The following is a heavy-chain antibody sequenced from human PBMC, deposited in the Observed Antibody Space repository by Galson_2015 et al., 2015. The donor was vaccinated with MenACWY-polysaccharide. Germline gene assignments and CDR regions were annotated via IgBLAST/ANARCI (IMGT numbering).Heavy chain of an antibody. J-gene: IGHJ5*02. CDR3: AKANSGGICTSGWACWFDP. D-gene: IGHD2-15*01. Sequence: SLRLSCAASGFTFRNYAMNWVRQAPGKGLERASSIGGGGTTYYADSVKGRFTISRYNSKNMVYLQLNSLRAEDTAIYYCAKANSGGICTSGWACWFDPWGQGSLVVVSS. V-gene: IGHV3-23*01. CDR1: GFTFRNYA. CDR2: IGGGGTT.